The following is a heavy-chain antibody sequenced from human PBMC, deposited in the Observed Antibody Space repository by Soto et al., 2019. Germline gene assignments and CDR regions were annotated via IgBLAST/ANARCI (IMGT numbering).Heavy chain of an antibody. CDR3: ARTIISSDYGGPYYYYGMDV. CDR1: GGTFSSYA. D-gene: IGHD4-17*01. J-gene: IGHJ6*02. Sequence: QVQLVQSGAEVKKPGSSVKVSCKASGGTFSSYAISWVRQAPGQGLEWMGGIIPIFGTANYAQKFQGRVTITAEESTSTAYMELSSLRSEDTAVYYCARTIISSDYGGPYYYYGMDVWGQGTTVTVSS. CDR2: IIPIFGTA. V-gene: IGHV1-69*01.